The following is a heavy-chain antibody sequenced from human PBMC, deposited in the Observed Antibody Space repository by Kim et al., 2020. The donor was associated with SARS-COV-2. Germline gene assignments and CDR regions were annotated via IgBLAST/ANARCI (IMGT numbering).Heavy chain of an antibody. Sequence: DDGIGYYADSVKGRFTTSRDNANNMVYLQMNSLRVDDTAIYYCTSIFEYWGQGALVTVSS. CDR3: TSIFEY. D-gene: IGHD3-3*02. J-gene: IGHJ4*02. CDR2: DDGIG. V-gene: IGHV3-74*01.